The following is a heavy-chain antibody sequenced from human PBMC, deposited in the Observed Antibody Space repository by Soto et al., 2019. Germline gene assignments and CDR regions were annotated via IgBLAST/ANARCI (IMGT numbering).Heavy chain of an antibody. Sequence: PSETLSLTCTVSGGSISSGGYYWSWIRQHPGKGLEWIGYIYYSGSTYYNPSLKSRVTTSVDTSKNQFSLKLSSVTAADTAVYYCARDSHHPHSSGWYPPYGMDVWGQGTTVTVSS. CDR3: ARDSHHPHSSGWYPPYGMDV. J-gene: IGHJ6*02. V-gene: IGHV4-31*03. CDR2: IYYSGST. CDR1: GGSISSGGYY. D-gene: IGHD6-19*01.